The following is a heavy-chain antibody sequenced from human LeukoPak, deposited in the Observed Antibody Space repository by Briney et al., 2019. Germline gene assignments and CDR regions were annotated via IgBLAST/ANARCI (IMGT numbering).Heavy chain of an antibody. V-gene: IGHV3-21*01. J-gene: IGHJ4*02. CDR2: ISSTSSYI. CDR1: GFTFSSYS. Sequence: PGGSLRLSCAASGFTFSSYSMNWVRQAPGKGLEWVSSISSTSSYIYYADSVKGRFTISRDNAKNSLYLQMNSLSAEDTAVYCCARAEGDSSSWYRYWGQGTLVTVSS. CDR3: ARAEGDSSSWYRY. D-gene: IGHD6-13*01.